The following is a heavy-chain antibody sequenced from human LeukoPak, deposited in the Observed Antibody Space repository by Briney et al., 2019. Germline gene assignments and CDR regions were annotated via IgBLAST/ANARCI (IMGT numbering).Heavy chain of an antibody. CDR2: ISGSGGST. J-gene: IGHJ6*02. V-gene: IGHV3-23*01. CDR1: GFTFSTYA. Sequence: GGSLRLSCAASGFTFSTYAMSWVRQAPGKGLEWVSTISGSGGSTYYADSVKGRFTISRDNSKNTLYLQMNSLRAEDTAVYYCAKYGSVTVRYNGMDVWGQGTTVTVSS. CDR3: AKYGSVTVRYNGMDV. D-gene: IGHD4-17*01.